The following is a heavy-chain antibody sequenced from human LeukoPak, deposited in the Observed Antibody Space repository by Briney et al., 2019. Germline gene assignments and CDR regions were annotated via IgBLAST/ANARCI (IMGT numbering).Heavy chain of an antibody. Sequence: ASVKVSCKASGYTFTGYYMHWVRQAPGQGLEWMGWINPNSGGTNYAQKFQGRVTMTRDTSISTACMELSRLRSDDTAVYYCARGMYYDSSGYRRGWGQGTLVTVSS. CDR1: GYTFTGYY. D-gene: IGHD3-22*01. CDR3: ARGMYYDSSGYRRG. J-gene: IGHJ4*02. V-gene: IGHV1-2*02. CDR2: INPNSGGT.